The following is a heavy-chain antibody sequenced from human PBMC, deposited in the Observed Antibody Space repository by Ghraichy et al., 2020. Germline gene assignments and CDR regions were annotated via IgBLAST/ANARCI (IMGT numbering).Heavy chain of an antibody. CDR2: INHSGST. J-gene: IGHJ4*02. V-gene: IGHV4-34*01. CDR1: GGSFSGYY. Sequence: LSLTCAVYGGSFSGYYWSWIRQPPGKGLEWIGEINHSGSTNYNPSLKSRVTISVDTSKNQFSLKLSSVTAADTAVYYCARVRGRSGSYSWAYWGQGTLVTVSS. CDR3: ARVRGRSGSYSWAY. D-gene: IGHD1-26*01.